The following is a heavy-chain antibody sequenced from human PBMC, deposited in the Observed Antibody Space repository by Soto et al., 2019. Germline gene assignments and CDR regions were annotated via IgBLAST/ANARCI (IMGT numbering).Heavy chain of an antibody. CDR1: AYSFSDKG. CDR3: GAGPFLDY. CDR2: TNVRNGNP. V-gene: IGHV1-3*01. J-gene: IGHJ4*02. Sequence: QVQLVQSGAEVKRPGASVKISCEASAYSFSDKGVHWVRQAPGQSLEWMGLTNVRNGNPKYSQKFQGRVTINTDTAATIAYMDLSSLRFEDTAVYYCGAGPFLDYWGQGTLVTVSS.